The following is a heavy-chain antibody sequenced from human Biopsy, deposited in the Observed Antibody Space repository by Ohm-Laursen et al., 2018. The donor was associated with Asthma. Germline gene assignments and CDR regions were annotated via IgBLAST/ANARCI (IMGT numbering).Heavy chain of an antibody. CDR1: GFTFSSYG. V-gene: IGHV3-30*03. J-gene: IGHJ4*02. D-gene: IGHD3-3*01. CDR2: ISYDGSNK. Sequence: SLRLSCTASGFTFSSYGMHWVRQAPGKGLEWVAVISYDGSNKYYADSVKGRFTISRDNSKNTLYLQMNSLRAEDTAVYYCARDVMEWYLPAFDFWGQGTLVTVSS. CDR3: ARDVMEWYLPAFDF.